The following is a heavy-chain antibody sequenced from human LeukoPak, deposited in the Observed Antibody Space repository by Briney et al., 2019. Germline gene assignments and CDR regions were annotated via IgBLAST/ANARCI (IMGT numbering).Heavy chain of an antibody. CDR3: ARYRGGNYYYYYMDV. V-gene: IGHV3-74*01. D-gene: IGHD5-12*01. CDR2: INSDGSST. Sequence: GGSLRLSCAASGFTFSSYWMHWVRQAPGKGLVWVSRINSDGSSTSYADSVKGRFTISRDNAKNTLYLQMNSLRAEDTAVYYCARYRGGNYYYYYMDVWGKGTTVIVSS. CDR1: GFTFSSYW. J-gene: IGHJ6*03.